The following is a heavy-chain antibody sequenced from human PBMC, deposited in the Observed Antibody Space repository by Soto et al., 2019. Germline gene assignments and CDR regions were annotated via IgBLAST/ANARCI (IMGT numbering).Heavy chain of an antibody. J-gene: IGHJ4*02. D-gene: IGHD3-3*01. CDR2: ISGTGNSV. CDR1: GFTFNSFG. V-gene: IGHV3-23*01. CDR3: AGNPTAFWSGYSPFDY. Sequence: GGSLRLSCVASGFTFNSFGMSWVRQAPGKGLEWVSAISGTGNSVYYADSVKGRFTISRDNSENTLYLQMNSLRAEDTAVYYCAGNPTAFWSGYSPFDYWGQGTLVTVSS.